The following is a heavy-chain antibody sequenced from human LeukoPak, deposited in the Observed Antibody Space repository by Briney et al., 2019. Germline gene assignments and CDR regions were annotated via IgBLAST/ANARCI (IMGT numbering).Heavy chain of an antibody. CDR3: ARDLNYRYDSSGYYIDY. CDR2: INPNSGGT. Sequence: ASVKVSCKASGYTFTGYYMHWVRQAPGQGLEWTGWINPNSGGTNYAQKFQGRVTMTRDTSISTAYMELSRLRSDDTAVYYCARDLNYRYDSSGYYIDYWGQGTLVTVSS. V-gene: IGHV1-2*02. J-gene: IGHJ4*02. CDR1: GYTFTGYY. D-gene: IGHD3-22*01.